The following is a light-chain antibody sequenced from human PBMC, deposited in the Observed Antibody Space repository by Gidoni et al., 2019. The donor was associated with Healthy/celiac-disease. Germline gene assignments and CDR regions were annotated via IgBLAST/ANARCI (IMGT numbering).Light chain of an antibody. CDR3: SSYTSSSTVV. J-gene: IGLJ2*01. Sequence: QSALTQPASVSGSPGQSITISCTGTSSDVCGYNYVSWYQQHPGKAPKIMIYDVSNRPSGVSNRFSGSKSGNTASLTISGLQAEDEADYYCSSYTSSSTVVFGGGTKLTVL. CDR2: DVS. V-gene: IGLV2-14*01. CDR1: SSDVCGYNY.